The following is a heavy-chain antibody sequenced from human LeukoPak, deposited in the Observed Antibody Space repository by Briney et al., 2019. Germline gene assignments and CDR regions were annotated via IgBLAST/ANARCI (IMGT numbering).Heavy chain of an antibody. CDR3: AREGDYGDPLYYFDY. CDR2: IYHSGST. CDR1: GYSISSGYY. V-gene: IGHV4-38-2*02. D-gene: IGHD4-17*01. Sequence: PSETLSLTCAVSGYSISSGYYWGWIRQPPGKWLEWIGRIYHSGSTYYNPSLKIRVTISVDTSKNQFSLKLSSVTAADTAVYYCAREGDYGDPLYYFDYWGQGTLVTVSS. J-gene: IGHJ4*02.